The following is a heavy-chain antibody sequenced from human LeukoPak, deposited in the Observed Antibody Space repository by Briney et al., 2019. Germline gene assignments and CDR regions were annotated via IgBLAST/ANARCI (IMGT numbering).Heavy chain of an antibody. CDR3: AKNMGYGDYWYFDL. Sequence: ASVKVSCKASGYTFIDYYIHWVRQAPGEGLEWMGMINPNSGGTNYAQKFQGRVTMTRDTSMSTAYMELSRLSSDDTAVYYCAKNMGYGDYWYFDLWGRGTLVTVSS. CDR1: GYTFIDYY. V-gene: IGHV1-2*02. CDR2: INPNSGGT. J-gene: IGHJ2*01. D-gene: IGHD4-17*01.